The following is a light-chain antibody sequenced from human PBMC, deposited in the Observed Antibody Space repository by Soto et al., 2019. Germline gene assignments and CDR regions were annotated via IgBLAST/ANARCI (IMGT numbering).Light chain of an antibody. J-gene: IGLJ1*01. V-gene: IGLV1-44*01. CDR3: AAWDDSLHVYV. CDR2: SNI. Sequence: QSVLTQPPSASGTPGQRVTISCFGSSSNSGSNNVNWYQQLPGTAPKLVIYSNIQRPSGVPDRFSGSKSGTSASLAISGLLSDDEADYYGAAWDDSLHVYVFGAGTKVTVL. CDR1: SSNSGSNN.